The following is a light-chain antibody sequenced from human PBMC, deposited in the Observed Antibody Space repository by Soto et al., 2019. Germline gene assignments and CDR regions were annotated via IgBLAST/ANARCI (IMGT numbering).Light chain of an antibody. Sequence: QSVLTQPPSVSGAPGQRVTISCTGSSSNIGAGYDVHWYQQLPGTAPKLLIYGNSNRPSGVPDRFSGSKSGTSASLAITGLQAEDEADYSCRSYASSLGGVVFAEGPRSPS. J-gene: IGLJ2*01. CDR2: GNS. CDR3: RSYASSLGGVV. CDR1: SSNIGAGYD. V-gene: IGLV1-40*01.